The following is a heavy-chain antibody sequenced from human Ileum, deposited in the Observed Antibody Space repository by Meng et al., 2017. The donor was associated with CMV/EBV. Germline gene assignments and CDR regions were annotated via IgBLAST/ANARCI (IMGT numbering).Heavy chain of an antibody. CDR2: IYWDDDE. CDR1: GFSLTTTGVA. V-gene: IGHV2-5*02. Sequence: QITLKGSGPTLVKPTETLTLTCTFSGFSLTTTGVAVGWIRQPPGKALEWLALIYWDDDERYSPSLRSRLTITKDTSKNQVVLTMTNMDPVDTATYYCAHRAYISAAGTPHTNWFDPWGQGTLVTVSS. CDR3: AHRAYISAAGTPHTNWFDP. J-gene: IGHJ5*02. D-gene: IGHD6-13*01.